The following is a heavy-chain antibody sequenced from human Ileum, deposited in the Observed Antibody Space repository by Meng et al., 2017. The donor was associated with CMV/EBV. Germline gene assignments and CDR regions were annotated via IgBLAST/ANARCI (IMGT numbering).Heavy chain of an antibody. CDR3: ARDRLPLEGMDV. Sequence: GESLKISCAASGFTFRSYWMHWVRQAPGKGLVWVSRISSDGSSTTYADSVKGRFTISRDNAKNTLFLEMNSLRAEDTAIYYCARDRLPLEGMDVWGQGTTVTVSS. CDR1: GFTFRSYW. D-gene: IGHD5-12*01. CDR2: ISSDGSST. J-gene: IGHJ6*02. V-gene: IGHV3-74*01.